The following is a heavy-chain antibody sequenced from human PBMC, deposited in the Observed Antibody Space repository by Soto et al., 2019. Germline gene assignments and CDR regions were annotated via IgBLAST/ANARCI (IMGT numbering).Heavy chain of an antibody. J-gene: IGHJ3*01. D-gene: IGHD3-22*01. V-gene: IGHV4-39*01. Sequence: SETLSLTCTVSRGSISSSIYYWAWIRQPPGKGLEWIACIYSSGSSYYNPSLRSRVTISVDTSKNQFSLKLSSVTAADTAVYYCATPVSSAYQGLEVWGQGTLVTVSS. CDR1: RGSISSSIYY. CDR3: ATPVSSAYQGLEV. CDR2: IYSSGSS.